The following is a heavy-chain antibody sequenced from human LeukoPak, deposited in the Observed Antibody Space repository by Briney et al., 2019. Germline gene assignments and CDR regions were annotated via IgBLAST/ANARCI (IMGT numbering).Heavy chain of an antibody. CDR3: ARAPTRTIFGVV. V-gene: IGHV4-59*01. CDR2: IYYSGST. CDR1: GGSISSYY. D-gene: IGHD3-3*01. J-gene: IGHJ4*02. Sequence: KPSETLSLTCTVSGGSISSYYWSWIRQPPGKGLEWIGYIYYSGSTNYNPSLKSRVTISVDTSKNQFSLKLSSVTAVDTAVYYCARAPTRTIFGVVWGQGTLVTVSS.